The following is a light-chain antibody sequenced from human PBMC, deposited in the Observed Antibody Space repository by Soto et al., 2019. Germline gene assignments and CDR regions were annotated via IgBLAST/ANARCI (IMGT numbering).Light chain of an antibody. CDR2: DAY. Sequence: DIQMAQSPSTLSASVGDRVTVTCRSSQSISRWLAWYQQKPGKAPKLLIYDAYSLEIGVPSRFSGSGSGAEFTLTISSLQPDDFATYYCQQYNNYSGLTFGGGTKVDIK. J-gene: IGKJ4*01. CDR1: QSISRW. V-gene: IGKV1-5*01. CDR3: QQYNNYSGLT.